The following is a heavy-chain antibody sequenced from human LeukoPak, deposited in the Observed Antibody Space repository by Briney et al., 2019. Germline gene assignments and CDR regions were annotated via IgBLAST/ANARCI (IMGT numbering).Heavy chain of an antibody. CDR1: GFTFSSYG. Sequence: GGSLRLSCAASGFTFSSYGMHWVRQPPGKGLEWVAVIWYDGSNKYCADSVKGRFTISRDNGKNTLYLQINSLRAEDTAVYYCATGNAHAFDIWGQGTMVTVSS. V-gene: IGHV3-33*03. J-gene: IGHJ3*02. CDR3: ATGNAHAFDI. D-gene: IGHD1-1*01. CDR2: IWYDGSNK.